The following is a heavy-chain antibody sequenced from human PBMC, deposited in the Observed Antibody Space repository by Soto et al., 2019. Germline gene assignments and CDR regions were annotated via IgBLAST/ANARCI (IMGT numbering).Heavy chain of an antibody. CDR2: ISDDGSNK. CDR1: GFTFSNYG. CDR3: TKRRNVLRFLEWSSGMEV. Sequence: PGGSLRLSCAASGFTFSNYGMHWVRQAPGKGLEWVAFISDDGSNKYYADSMKGRFTMSRGNSKSTLYLQMNSLRVEDTAVYYCTKRRNVLRFLEWSSGMEVWGQGTTVTVSS. D-gene: IGHD3-3*01. J-gene: IGHJ6*02. V-gene: IGHV3-30*18.